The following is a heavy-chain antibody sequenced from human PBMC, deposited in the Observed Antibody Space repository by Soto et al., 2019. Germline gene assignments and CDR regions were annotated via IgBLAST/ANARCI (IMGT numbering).Heavy chain of an antibody. CDR3: AKASGRGHYGMYX. J-gene: IGHJ6*02. Sequence: LRLSCAASGVTFSSYAMSWFRQAPGKGLEWVSAISGSGGITYYADSLRGRFTISRENSKNTLYLQMNSLRAEDTSVYYCAKASGRGHYGMYXWGQGTTVTVS. CDR2: ISGSGGIT. V-gene: IGHV3-23*01. CDR1: GVTFSSYA.